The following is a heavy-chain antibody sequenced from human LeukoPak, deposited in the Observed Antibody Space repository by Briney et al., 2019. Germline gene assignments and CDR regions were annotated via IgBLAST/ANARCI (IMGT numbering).Heavy chain of an antibody. V-gene: IGHV3-49*03. D-gene: IGHD3-10*01. Sequence: PGGSLRLSCPASGFSFGDYAMSWFRQAPGKGLEGVGFIRSKAYGGTTEYAASVKGRFTISRDDSKSIAYLQMNSLKTEDTAVYYCTRTVRGVYIAEYFQHWGQGTLVTGSS. CDR3: TRTVRGVYIAEYFQH. CDR1: GFSFGDYA. CDR2: IRSKAYGGTT. J-gene: IGHJ1*01.